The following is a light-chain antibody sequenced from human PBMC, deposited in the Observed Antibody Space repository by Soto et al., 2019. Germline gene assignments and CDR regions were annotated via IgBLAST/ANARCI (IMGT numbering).Light chain of an antibody. CDR2: AAS. CDR1: QSISNF. Sequence: DIQMTQSPSSLSASLGDRVTITCRASQSISNFLNWDQHKPGNAPKVLISAASTLQSGVPPRFSGSESRTDFTLTISRLQPEDSASYYCQQYYNSALTFGGGTKVEIK. J-gene: IGKJ4*01. V-gene: IGKV1-39*01. CDR3: QQYYNSALT.